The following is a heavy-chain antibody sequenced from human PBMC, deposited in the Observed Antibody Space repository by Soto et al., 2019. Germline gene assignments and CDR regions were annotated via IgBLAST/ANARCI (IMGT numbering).Heavy chain of an antibody. V-gene: IGHV5-51*01. CDR2: IYPGDSDT. CDR1: GYSFTSYW. J-gene: IGHJ6*02. CDR3: ARHDPDYSAGDFLDYYYGMDV. D-gene: IGHD6-13*01. Sequence: PGESLKISCKGSGYSFTSYWIGWVRQMPGKGLEWMGIIYPGDSDTRYSPSFQGQVTISADKSISTAYLQWSSLKASDTAMYYCARHDPDYSAGDFLDYYYGMDVWGQGTTVTAP.